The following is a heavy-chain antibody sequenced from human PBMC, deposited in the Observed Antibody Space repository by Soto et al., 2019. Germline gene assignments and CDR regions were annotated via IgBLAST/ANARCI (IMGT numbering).Heavy chain of an antibody. CDR2: IHYSGST. CDR1: GGSISSYY. Sequence: ETLSLTCTVSGGSISSYYWSWIRQPPGKGLEWIGYIHYSGSTNHNPSLKSRVTISVDTSKNQISLKLRSVTAADTAVYYCARVLFGRGNWFDPWGQGTLVTVSS. J-gene: IGHJ5*02. CDR3: ARVLFGRGNWFDP. V-gene: IGHV4-59*01. D-gene: IGHD3-3*01.